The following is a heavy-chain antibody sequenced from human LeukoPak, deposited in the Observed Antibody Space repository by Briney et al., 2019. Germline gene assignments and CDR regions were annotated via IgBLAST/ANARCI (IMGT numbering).Heavy chain of an antibody. D-gene: IGHD3-16*01. J-gene: IGHJ1*01. CDR1: GFTFSRYS. Sequence: GGSLRLSCAASGFTFSRYSMNWVRQAPGKGLEWVSGISPSGGITYYTDSVKGRFTISRDNSKNTQSLQMNSLRAEDTAVYCCAKDDDWGRYKHWGQGTLVTVSS. V-gene: IGHV3-23*01. CDR2: ISPSGGIT. CDR3: AKDDDWGRYKH.